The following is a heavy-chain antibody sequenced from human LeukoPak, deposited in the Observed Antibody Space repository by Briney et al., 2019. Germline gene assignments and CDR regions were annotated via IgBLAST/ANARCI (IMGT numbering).Heavy chain of an antibody. J-gene: IGHJ4*02. CDR1: GFTFGNYP. Sequence: GGSLRLSCAASGFTFGNYPFSWVRQAPGKGLEWVSVVSANGVSTLYANSVKGRFTISRDNFVNTLYLQMSRLRAEDTAVYYCAKDRGYTTGRDFDFWGQGALVTVSS. CDR2: VSANGVST. V-gene: IGHV3-23*01. CDR3: AKDRGYTTGRDFDF. D-gene: IGHD3-10*01.